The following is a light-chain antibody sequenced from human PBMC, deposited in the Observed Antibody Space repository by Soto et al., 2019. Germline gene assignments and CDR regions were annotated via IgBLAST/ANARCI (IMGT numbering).Light chain of an antibody. CDR3: SSYTSDSSYV. J-gene: IGLJ1*01. CDR1: SSDVGLYDY. Sequence: QSALTQPASVSGSPGQSITISCTGTSSDVGLYDYVSWYQQHPGKAPQLMIYAVSNRPSGVSNRFSASKSGNTASLFISGLQAEDEAGYYCSSYTSDSSYVFGSGTKVTVL. CDR2: AVS. V-gene: IGLV2-14*01.